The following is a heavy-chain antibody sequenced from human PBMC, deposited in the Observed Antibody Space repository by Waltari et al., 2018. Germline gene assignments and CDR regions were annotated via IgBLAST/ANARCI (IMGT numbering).Heavy chain of an antibody. V-gene: IGHV4-30-4*08. D-gene: IGHD3-10*01. J-gene: IGHJ4*02. Sequence: QVQLQESGPGLVKPSQTLSLTCTVSGGSISSGDYYWSWLRQPPGKGLEWIGYIYYSGRTYYNPSLKSRVTISVDTSKNQFSLKLSSVTAADTAVYYCARSRHYYGLYYFDYWGQGTLVTVSS. CDR2: IYYSGRT. CDR3: ARSRHYYGLYYFDY. CDR1: GGSISSGDYY.